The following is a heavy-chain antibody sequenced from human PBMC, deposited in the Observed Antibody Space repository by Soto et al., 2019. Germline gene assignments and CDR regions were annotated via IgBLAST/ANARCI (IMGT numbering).Heavy chain of an antibody. CDR2: IYYSGST. CDR3: ARADYSSGWYVDY. D-gene: IGHD6-19*01. CDR1: GGSISSYY. J-gene: IGHJ4*02. V-gene: IGHV4-59*01. Sequence: XXTLSLPFTVSGGSISSYYWGWILQPPGKGLEWIGYIYYSGSTNYNPSLKSRVTISVDTSKNQFSLKLSSVNAADTAVYYCARADYSSGWYVDYWGQGTLVTVSS.